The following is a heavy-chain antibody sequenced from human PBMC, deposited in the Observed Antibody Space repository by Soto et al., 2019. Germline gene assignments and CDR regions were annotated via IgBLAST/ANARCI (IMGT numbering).Heavy chain of an antibody. D-gene: IGHD3-22*01. V-gene: IGHV1-18*01. CDR3: ARHPFSDYYDSSGYYPHFDY. CDR2: ISAYNGNT. Sequence: ASVKVSCKASGYTFTSYGISWVRQAPGQGLEWMGWISAYNGNTNYAQKLQGRVTMTTDTSTSTAYMELRSLRSDDTAVYYCARHPFSDYYDSSGYYPHFDYWGQGPLVTVSS. CDR1: GYTFTSYG. J-gene: IGHJ4*02.